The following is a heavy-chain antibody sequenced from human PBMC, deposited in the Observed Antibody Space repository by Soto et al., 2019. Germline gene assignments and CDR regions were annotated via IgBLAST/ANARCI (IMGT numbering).Heavy chain of an antibody. V-gene: IGHV3-23*01. CDR1: GFTFSSYS. CDR2: ISGSGGST. J-gene: IGHJ3*02. CDR3: AKDLPFWSGYYTGLGYFDYWGQGTLVTVSSGKSQDTAVYYCATTRGRGVLYDAFDI. Sequence: GGSLRLSCAASGFTFSSYSMSWVRQAPGKGLEWVSAISGSGGSTYYADSVKGRFTISRDNSKNTLYLQMNSLRAEDTAVYYCAKDLPFWSGYYTGLGYFDYWGQGTLVTVSSGKSQDTAVYYCATTRGRGVLYDAFDIWGQGTMVTVSS. D-gene: IGHD3-3*01.